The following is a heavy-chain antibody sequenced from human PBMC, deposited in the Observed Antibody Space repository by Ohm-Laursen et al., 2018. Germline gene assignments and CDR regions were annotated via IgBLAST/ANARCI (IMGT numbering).Heavy chain of an antibody. CDR2: ATGSGRYT. Sequence: SLRLSCAASGFTFSGYAMSWVRQAPGKGLEWVSVATGSGRYTYYRDSVKGRFTISRDNAKNSLYLQMNSLRAEDTAVYYCARDSSGSGGDSDYWGQGTLVTVSS. J-gene: IGHJ4*02. CDR1: GFTFSGYA. CDR3: ARDSSGSGGDSDY. V-gene: IGHV3-23*01. D-gene: IGHD3-10*01.